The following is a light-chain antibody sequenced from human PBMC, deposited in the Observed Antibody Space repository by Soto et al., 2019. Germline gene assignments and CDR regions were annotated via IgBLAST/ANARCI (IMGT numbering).Light chain of an antibody. CDR3: QQFASLPRT. CDR2: AAS. V-gene: IGKV3-20*01. CDR1: QSLSSGF. Sequence: EIVLTQSPGTLSLSPGESGTLSCRASQSLSSGFLAWYQQRPGQAPRLLIYAASSRATGIPDRFSGTGSGTDFTLTISRLEPEDFAVYDCQQFASLPRTFGQGTKVEIK. J-gene: IGKJ1*01.